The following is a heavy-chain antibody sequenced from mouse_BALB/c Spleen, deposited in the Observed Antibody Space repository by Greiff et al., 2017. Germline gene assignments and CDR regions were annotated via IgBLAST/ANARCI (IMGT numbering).Heavy chain of an antibody. D-gene: IGHD2-4*01. V-gene: IGHV1-37*01. J-gene: IGHJ4*01. Sequence: EVKLQESGPELVKPGASVKISCKASGYSFTGYFMNWVKQSHGKSLEWIGRINPYNGDTFYNQKFKGKATLTVDKSSSTAHMELLSLTSEDSAVYYCGRSGYDYDEVYYYAMDYWGQGTSVTVSS. CDR1: GYSFTGYF. CDR3: GRSGYDYDEVYYYAMDY. CDR2: INPYNGDT.